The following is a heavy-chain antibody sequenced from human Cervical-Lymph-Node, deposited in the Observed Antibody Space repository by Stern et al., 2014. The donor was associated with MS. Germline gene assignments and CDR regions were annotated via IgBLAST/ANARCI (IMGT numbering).Heavy chain of an antibody. J-gene: IGHJ4*02. CDR2: INPKNGGT. CDR1: GYSFTDYY. Sequence: QVQLVQSGAEVKKPGASVKVSCKASGYSFTDYYVHWVRQAPGQGLEWMGWINPKNGGTTYAQKFQDLITLTRDTSINTAYMELTSPTSDDTAVYFCARRTVAGAKGFDFWGQGTRVTVSS. CDR3: ARRTVAGAKGFDF. D-gene: IGHD4/OR15-4a*01. V-gene: IGHV1-2*04.